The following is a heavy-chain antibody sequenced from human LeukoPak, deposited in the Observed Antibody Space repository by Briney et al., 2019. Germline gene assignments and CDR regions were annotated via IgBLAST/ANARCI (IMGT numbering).Heavy chain of an antibody. CDR3: ARGGRSAMVSFDY. D-gene: IGHD5-18*01. CDR2: INHSGST. V-gene: IGHV4-34*01. CDR1: GGSFSGYY. Sequence: AETLSLTCAVYGGSFSGYYWSWIRQPPGKGLEWIGEINHSGSTNYNPSLKSRVTISVDTSKNQFSLRLGSVSATDTAVYYCARGGRSAMVSFDYWGQGTLVTVSS. J-gene: IGHJ4*02.